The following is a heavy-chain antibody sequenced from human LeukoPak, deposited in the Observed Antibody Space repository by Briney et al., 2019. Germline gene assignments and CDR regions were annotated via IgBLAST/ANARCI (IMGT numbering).Heavy chain of an antibody. CDR2: ISYDGSNK. Sequence: PGRSLRLSCAASGFTFSSYSMHWVRQAPGKGLEWVAVISYDGSNKYYADSVKGRFTISRDNAKNSLYLQMNSLRAEDTAVYYCARDDHSRNFDYWGQGTLVTVSS. J-gene: IGHJ4*02. D-gene: IGHD6-13*01. V-gene: IGHV3-30-3*01. CDR3: ARDDHSRNFDY. CDR1: GFTFSSYS.